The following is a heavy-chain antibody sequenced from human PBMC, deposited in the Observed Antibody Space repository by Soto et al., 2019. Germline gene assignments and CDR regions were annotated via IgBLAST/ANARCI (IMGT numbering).Heavy chain of an antibody. CDR1: GGTFSTYT. D-gene: IGHD3-16*01. J-gene: IGHJ3*01. V-gene: IGHV1-69*01. Sequence: QVHLVQSGAEVSKPGSSVKVSCKTSGGTFSTYTIYWVRQAPGQGLEWMGGIIPLFGTTRYAQNFQERVTITAEESTSTTYMALSSLRAEDTALYYCARRLDDRADEGFDVWGEGTAVTVSA. CDR2: IIPLFGTT. CDR3: ARRLDDRADEGFDV.